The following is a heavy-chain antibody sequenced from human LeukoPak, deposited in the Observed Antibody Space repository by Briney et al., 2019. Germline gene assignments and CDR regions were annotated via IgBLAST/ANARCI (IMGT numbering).Heavy chain of an antibody. J-gene: IGHJ5*02. V-gene: IGHV3-30*18. CDR1: GFTFSGFG. D-gene: IGHD3-22*01. Sequence: SLRLSCEASGFTFSGFGMHWVRQAPGKGLEWVTFISYDGSGEYYTESVKGRFTISRDNSKNTVYLQMNSLRAEDTAVYYCAKDLSVHYDTRGFDPWGQGTLVTVS. CDR3: AKDLSVHYDTRGFDP. CDR2: ISYDGSGE.